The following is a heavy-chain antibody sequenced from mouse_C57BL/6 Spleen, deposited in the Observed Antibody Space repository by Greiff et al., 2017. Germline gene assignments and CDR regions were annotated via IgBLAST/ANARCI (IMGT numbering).Heavy chain of an antibody. V-gene: IGHV1-82*01. CDR1: GYAFSSSW. CDR3: ARENYYSNYEGPGY. CDR2: IYPGDGDT. Sequence: VQLKESGPELVKPGASVKISCKASGYAFSSSWMNWVKQRPGQGLEWIGRIYPGDGDTNYNEKFKGKATLTSDTSSSPAYMLLSSLTSEDAAIYFCARENYYSNYEGPGYWGQGTTLTVSS. J-gene: IGHJ2*01. D-gene: IGHD2-5*01.